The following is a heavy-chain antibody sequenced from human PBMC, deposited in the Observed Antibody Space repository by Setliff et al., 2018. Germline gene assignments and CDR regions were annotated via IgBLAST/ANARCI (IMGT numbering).Heavy chain of an antibody. CDR3: VASPSNKNGHFEY. V-gene: IGHV1-2*02. Sequence: ASVKVSCKTSAYSFTDYYIQWVRQAPGQGLEWMGWINPNSGGTKYSPKFQGRVAMTRDTAFLQMNSLRADDTAMYYCVASPSNKNGHFEYWGQGTLVTVSS. CDR1: AYSFTDYY. J-gene: IGHJ4*02. CDR2: INPNSGGT.